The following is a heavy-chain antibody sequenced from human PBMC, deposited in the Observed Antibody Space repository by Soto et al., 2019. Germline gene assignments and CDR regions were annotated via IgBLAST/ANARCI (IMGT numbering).Heavy chain of an antibody. CDR3: AKDMFWSGYYRVSYYYYGMDV. D-gene: IGHD3-3*01. J-gene: IGHJ6*02. CDR2: ISYDGSNK. CDR1: GFTFSSYG. V-gene: IGHV3-30*18. Sequence: QVKLVESGGGVVQPGRSLRLSCAASGFTFSSYGMHWVRQAPGKGLEWVAVISYDGSNKYYADSVKGRFTISRDNSKNTLYLQMNSLRAEDTAVYYCAKDMFWSGYYRVSYYYYGMDVWGQGTTVTVSS.